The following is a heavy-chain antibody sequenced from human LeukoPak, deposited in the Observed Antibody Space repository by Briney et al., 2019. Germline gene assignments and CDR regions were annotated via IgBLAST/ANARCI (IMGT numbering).Heavy chain of an antibody. J-gene: IGHJ4*02. D-gene: IGHD3-10*01. CDR3: AKLLYDPFGGAFSN. CDR1: GFIFSGYG. Sequence: PGGSLRLSCTTSGFIFSGYGMTWVRQTPGKGLEWVSAVSGSGGGTYYADSVKGRFTISRDNSKNTLYLQLNSLRAEDTAVYYCAKLLYDPFGGAFSNWGRGTLVTVSS. CDR2: VSGSGGGT. V-gene: IGHV3-23*01.